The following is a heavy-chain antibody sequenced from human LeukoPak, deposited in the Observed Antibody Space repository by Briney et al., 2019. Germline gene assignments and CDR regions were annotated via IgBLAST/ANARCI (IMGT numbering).Heavy chain of an antibody. J-gene: IGHJ5*02. CDR1: GGTFISYA. D-gene: IGHD4-23*01. V-gene: IGHV1-69*13. Sequence: ASVKVSCKASGGTFISYAISWVRQAPGQGLEWMGGVIPIFGTANYAQKFQGRVTITADESTSTAYMELSSLRSEDTAVYYCAREVSTVVTPAWFDPWGQGTLVTVSS. CDR2: VIPIFGTA. CDR3: AREVSTVVTPAWFDP.